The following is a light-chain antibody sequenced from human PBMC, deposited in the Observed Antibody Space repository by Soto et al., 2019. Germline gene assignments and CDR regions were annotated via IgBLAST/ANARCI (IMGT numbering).Light chain of an antibody. Sequence: EIVLTQSPGTLSLSPGERATLSCRASQSVSSSYLAWYQQKPGQAPRLLIYGASSRATGIPDRFSGSGSVTDFTLTISRREPEDFAVFYCQQYGSSPRTFGQGTKVEI. CDR3: QQYGSSPRT. CDR2: GAS. J-gene: IGKJ1*01. V-gene: IGKV3-20*01. CDR1: QSVSSSY.